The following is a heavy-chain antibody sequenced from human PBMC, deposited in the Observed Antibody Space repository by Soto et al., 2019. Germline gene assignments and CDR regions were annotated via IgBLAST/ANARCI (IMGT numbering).Heavy chain of an antibody. V-gene: IGHV4-59*11. CDR3: ARETTSVWATGGLLEY. CDR1: GGSIINHY. D-gene: IGHD2-8*02. J-gene: IGHJ4*02. Sequence: QVRLQESGPGLVKASETLSLTCTVSGGSIINHYWSWIRQRPGKGLEWIGYIFYNGGTMYNPSLESRVTMSVDTSKNQFSLRLRSVTAADTAVYYCARETTSVWATGGLLEYWGQGSLVTVSS. CDR2: IFYNGGT.